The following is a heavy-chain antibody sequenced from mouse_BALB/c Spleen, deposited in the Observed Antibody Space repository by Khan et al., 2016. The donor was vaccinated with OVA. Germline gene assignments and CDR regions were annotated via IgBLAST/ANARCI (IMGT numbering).Heavy chain of an antibody. V-gene: IGHV1S135*01. CDR3: ARSSYGYYPRAD. J-gene: IGHJ3*01. CDR1: GYAFTTYN. CDR2: IDPYNGGT. D-gene: IGHD2-12*01. Sequence: IQLVQSGPELVRPGASVKVSCKASGYAFTTYNIYWVKQSHGKSLEWIGYIDPYNGGTNYNQNFKDKATLTVDKSSSAAYLHLDSLTSEDSAVYFCARSSYGYYPRADWGQGTLVTVSA.